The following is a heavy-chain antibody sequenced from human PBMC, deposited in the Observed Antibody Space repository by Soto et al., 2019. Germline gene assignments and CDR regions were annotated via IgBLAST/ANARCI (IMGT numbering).Heavy chain of an antibody. V-gene: IGHV4-59*08. CDR3: ARSRGYCSGTSCTPKYSWFDP. Sequence: SETLSLTCSVSGGSISSYYWSWIRQPPGRGLEWIGYIYYSGSTNYNPSLKSRVTMSLDTPKNQFSLNLNSVTAADTAVYYCARSRGYCSGTSCTPKYSWFDPWGQGTLVTVSS. CDR2: IYYSGST. J-gene: IGHJ5*02. D-gene: IGHD2-2*01. CDR1: GGSISSYY.